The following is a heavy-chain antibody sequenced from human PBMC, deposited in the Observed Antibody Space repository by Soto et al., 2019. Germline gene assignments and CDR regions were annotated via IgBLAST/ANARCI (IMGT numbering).Heavy chain of an antibody. CDR2: IIPIFGTA. D-gene: IGHD3-10*01. V-gene: IGHV1-69*13. J-gene: IGHJ4*02. Sequence: GASVKVSCKASGGTFSSYAISWVRQAPGQGLEWMGGIIPIFGTANYAQKFQGRVTITADESTSTAYMELSSLRSEDTAVYYCARAHGELFWDFYYWGQGTLVTVSS. CDR1: GGTFSSYA. CDR3: ARAHGELFWDFYY.